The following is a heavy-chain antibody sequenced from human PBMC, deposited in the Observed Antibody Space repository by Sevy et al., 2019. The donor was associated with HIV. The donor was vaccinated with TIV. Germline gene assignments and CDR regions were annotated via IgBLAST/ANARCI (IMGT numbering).Heavy chain of an antibody. D-gene: IGHD1-26*01. CDR2: IYYSGST. J-gene: IGHJ6*02. CDR3: VRRSGSYLNYYYYGMDV. V-gene: IGHV4-39*01. Sequence: SETLSLTCTVSGGSISSSSYYWGWIRQPPGKGLEWIGSIYYSGSTYYNPSLKSRVTISVDTSKNQFSLKLSSVTAAETAVYYCVRRSGSYLNYYYYGMDVWGQGTTVTVSS. CDR1: GGSISSSSYY.